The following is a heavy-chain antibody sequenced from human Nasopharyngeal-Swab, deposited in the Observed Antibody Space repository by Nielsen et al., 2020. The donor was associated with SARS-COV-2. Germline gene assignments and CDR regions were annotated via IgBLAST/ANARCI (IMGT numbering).Heavy chain of an antibody. Sequence: ASVKVSCNASGYTFTSNVLKWVRQAPGQGPEYIGWNSTKPGAPTYSQAFTGRFVISLETSVSTTYLQISSLKADDTAVYYCARENQEYANIWIDYWGQGTQVTVSS. V-gene: IGHV7-4-1*02. CDR1: GYTFTSNV. CDR3: ARENQEYANIWIDY. J-gene: IGHJ4*02. D-gene: IGHD1-1*01. CDR2: NSTKPGAP.